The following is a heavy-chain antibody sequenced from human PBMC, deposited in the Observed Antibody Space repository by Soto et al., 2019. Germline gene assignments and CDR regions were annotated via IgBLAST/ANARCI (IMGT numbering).Heavy chain of an antibody. CDR1: GGSISAGDIY. Sequence: SETLSLTCTVSGGSISAGDIYWSWIRQPPGKGPECISEIHYSGRANYNTSLRSRAITSADRSKNQLSLRLRYVTAADTAVYYCERELRDGNTETYWFDTWGHGTLVTVSS. V-gene: IGHV4-30-4*02. CDR2: IHYSGRA. CDR3: ERELRDGNTETYWFDT. J-gene: IGHJ5*01.